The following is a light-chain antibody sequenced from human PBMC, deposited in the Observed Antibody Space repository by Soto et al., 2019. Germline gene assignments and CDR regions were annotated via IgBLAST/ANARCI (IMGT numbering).Light chain of an antibody. Sequence: IQMTQSPSSVSASVGDRIPILCRASQSINQWLAWYQHKPGKAPNLLIYEVSTLHSGVPSRFSGSGSGTEFTLTISSLRPDDFATYYCQHYSGDRATFGQGTKVDIK. CDR1: QSINQW. V-gene: IGKV1-5*03. J-gene: IGKJ1*01. CDR2: EVS. CDR3: QHYSGDRAT.